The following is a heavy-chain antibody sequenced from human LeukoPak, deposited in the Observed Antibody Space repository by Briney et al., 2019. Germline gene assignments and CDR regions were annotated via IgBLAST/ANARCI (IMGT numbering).Heavy chain of an antibody. D-gene: IGHD1-26*01. V-gene: IGHV4-59*01. CDR3: ARVPTNGYYYGMDV. CDR2: IYYSGST. Sequence: KPSETLSLTCTVSGGSISSYYWSWIRQPPGKGLEWIGYIYYSGSTNYNPSLKSRVTISVDTSKNQFSLKLSSVTAADTAVYYCARVPTNGYYYGMDVWGQGTTVTVSS. CDR1: GGSISSYY. J-gene: IGHJ6*02.